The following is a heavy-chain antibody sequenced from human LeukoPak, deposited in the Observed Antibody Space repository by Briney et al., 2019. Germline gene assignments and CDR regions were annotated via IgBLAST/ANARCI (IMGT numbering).Heavy chain of an antibody. CDR1: GYTFTGYY. J-gene: IGHJ6*02. Sequence: ASVKVSCKSSGYTFTGYYMHWVRQAPGQGLEWMGWINPNSGGTNYAQKFQGRVTMTRDTSISTAYMDLSRLRYDDTAVYYCARLDNGMDVWGQGTTVTVSS. CDR2: INPNSGGT. V-gene: IGHV1-2*02. CDR3: ARLDNGMDV.